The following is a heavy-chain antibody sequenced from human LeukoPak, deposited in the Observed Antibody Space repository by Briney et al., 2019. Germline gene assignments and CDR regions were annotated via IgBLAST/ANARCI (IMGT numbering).Heavy chain of an antibody. CDR2: IISRVSYI. CDR3: ASDPMAPGSFDY. D-gene: IGHD2-8*01. Sequence: GGSLTLSCAASGFTFSSYSMNWVRQAPGEGLEGCSSIISRVSYIYYADSVKGRFTISRDNATNSLYLQMHSLRAEDTAVYYCASDPMAPGSFDYWGQGTLVPVSS. CDR1: GFTFSSYS. V-gene: IGHV3-21*01. J-gene: IGHJ4*02.